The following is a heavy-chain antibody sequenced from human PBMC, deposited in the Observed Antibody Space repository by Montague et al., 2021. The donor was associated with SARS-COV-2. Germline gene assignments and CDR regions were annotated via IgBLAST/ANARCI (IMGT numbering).Heavy chain of an antibody. CDR1: GGSISSGGYY. CDR3: ARVVTIFGGGDTFDY. Sequence: TLSLTCTVSGGSISSGGYYWSWIRQHPGKGREWFGYIYYSGSTYYNLSLKSRVTISVDTSKNQFSLKLSSVTAADLAVYYCARVVTIFGGGDTFDYWGQGTLVTVSS. V-gene: IGHV4-31*03. D-gene: IGHD3-3*01. CDR2: IYYSGST. J-gene: IGHJ4*02.